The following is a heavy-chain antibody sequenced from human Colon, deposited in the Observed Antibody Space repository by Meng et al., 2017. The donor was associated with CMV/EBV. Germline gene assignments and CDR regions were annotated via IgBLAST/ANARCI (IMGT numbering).Heavy chain of an antibody. J-gene: IGHJ6*02. CDR2: IRYDGSDK. Sequence: GESLKISCEASGATFNNNGMHWVRQAPGKGLEWVAFIRYDGSDKIYADSMKGRFTISRDKSKNTLYLQMNSLRLEDTAIYYCAKDRYFGSGTFFGHYGMDVWGPGTTVTVSS. V-gene: IGHV3-30*02. CDR1: GATFNNNG. D-gene: IGHD3-10*01. CDR3: AKDRYFGSGTFFGHYGMDV.